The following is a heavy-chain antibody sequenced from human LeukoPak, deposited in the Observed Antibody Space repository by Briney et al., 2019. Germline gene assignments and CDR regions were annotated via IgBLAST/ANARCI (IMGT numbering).Heavy chain of an antibody. D-gene: IGHD6-13*01. CDR2: INADGSTT. CDR3: ARGPSHSSSWYGLDD. CDR1: GFTFSTYW. V-gene: IGHV3-74*01. J-gene: IGHJ4*02. Sequence: GGSLRLSCAASGFTFSTYWMHWVRQGPGKGLVWVARINADGSTTTYADSVKGRFTISRDNAKNTLYLQMNSLRAEDTAIYYCARGPSHSSSWYGLDDWGQGALVTVFS.